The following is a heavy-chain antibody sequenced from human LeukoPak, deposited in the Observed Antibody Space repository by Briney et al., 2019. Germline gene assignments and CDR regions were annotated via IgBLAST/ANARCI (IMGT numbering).Heavy chain of an antibody. V-gene: IGHV1-46*01. CDR3: AGKGSGWFDAFDI. CDR2: INPSGGST. Sequence: ASVTVSCKASGYTFTSYYMHWVRQAPGQGLEWMGIINPSGGSTSYAQKFQGRVTMTRDTSTSTVYMELSSLRSEDTAVYYCAGKGSGWFDAFDIWGQGTMVTVSS. J-gene: IGHJ3*02. D-gene: IGHD6-19*01. CDR1: GYTFTSYY.